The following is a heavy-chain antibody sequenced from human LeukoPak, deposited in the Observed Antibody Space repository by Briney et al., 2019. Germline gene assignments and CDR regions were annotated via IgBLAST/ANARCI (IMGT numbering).Heavy chain of an antibody. D-gene: IGHD4-17*01. CDR1: GFTFSGYS. J-gene: IGHJ4*02. CDR2: ISSSSSTI. CDR3: ARSIGDDYGDYVGY. V-gene: IGHV3-48*04. Sequence: SGGSLRLSCAASGFTFSGYSMNWVRQAPGKGLEWVSYISSSSSTIYYADSVKGRFTISRDNAKNSLHLQMNSLRAEDTAVYYCARSIGDDYGDYVGYWGQGTLVTVSS.